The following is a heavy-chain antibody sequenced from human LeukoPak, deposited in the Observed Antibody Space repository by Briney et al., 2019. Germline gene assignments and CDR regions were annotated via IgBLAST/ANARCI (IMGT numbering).Heavy chain of an antibody. CDR3: ARGGSSSSYYNNYGMDV. D-gene: IGHD6-13*01. CDR2: MNPKRGNT. J-gene: IGHJ6*02. V-gene: IGHV1-8*01. Sequence: AAVKVSCKASGCSLNSFDIDWVRQGSGKGLEWMGWMNPKRGNTGYAPTFQGRVTITRETAIDTAFMELSSMRPDDTAVYYCARGGSSSSYYNNYGMDVWGQGTLITVSS. CDR1: GCSLNSFD.